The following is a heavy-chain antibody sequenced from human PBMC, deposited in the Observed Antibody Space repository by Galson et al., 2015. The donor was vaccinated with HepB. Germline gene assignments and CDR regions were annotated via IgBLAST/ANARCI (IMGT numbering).Heavy chain of an antibody. Sequence: SLRLSCAASGFTFSSYSMNWVRQAPGKGLEWVSYITSSSSTVYYADSVKGRFTISRDNAKNSLYLQMNSLRDEDTAVYYCATSFGRRGADPHAYYFDYWGQGILVTVSS. J-gene: IGHJ4*02. CDR3: ATSFGRRGADPHAYYFDY. V-gene: IGHV3-48*02. CDR1: GFTFSSYS. D-gene: IGHD3-10*01. CDR2: ITSSSSTV.